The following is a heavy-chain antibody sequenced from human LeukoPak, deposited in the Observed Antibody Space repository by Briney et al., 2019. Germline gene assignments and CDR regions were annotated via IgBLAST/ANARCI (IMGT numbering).Heavy chain of an antibody. J-gene: IGHJ4*02. CDR1: GYSFTSYW. CDR2: IYPGDSDT. CDR3: ARVTSGPNIVVVPGAIRARPSRGHYFDY. Sequence: GESLKISCKGSGYSFTSYWIGWVRQMPGKGLEWMGNIYPGDSDTRYSPSFQGQVTISADKSISTAYLQWSSLKASDTAMYYCARVTSGPNIVVVPGAIRARPSRGHYFDYWGQGTLVTVSS. V-gene: IGHV5-51*01. D-gene: IGHD2-2*02.